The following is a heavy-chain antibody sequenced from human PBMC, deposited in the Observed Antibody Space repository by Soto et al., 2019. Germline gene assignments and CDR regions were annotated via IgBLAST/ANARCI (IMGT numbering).Heavy chain of an antibody. J-gene: IGHJ4*02. D-gene: IGHD6-13*01. Sequence: GGSLRLSCAASGFTFSSYSMNWVRQAPGKGLEWVSSISSSSSYIYYADSVKGRFTISRDNAKNSLYLQMNSLRAEDTAVYYCARADWSSSWYVDDYWGQGTLVTVSS. CDR2: ISSSSSYI. CDR1: GFTFSSYS. CDR3: ARADWSSSWYVDDY. V-gene: IGHV3-21*01.